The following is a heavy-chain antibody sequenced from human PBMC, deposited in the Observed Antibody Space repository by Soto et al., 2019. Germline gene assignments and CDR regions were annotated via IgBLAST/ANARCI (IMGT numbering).Heavy chain of an antibody. CDR3: ARFCGGGTCYYAFDM. D-gene: IGHD2-15*01. V-gene: IGHV3-23*01. CDR2: ITLSGGST. Sequence: DVQLLESGGGLVQPGGSLRLSCAASGLTFNTYPMSWVRQAPGKGLEWVSAITLSGGSTYFADSVKGRFTISRDNSKITLYLQMSSLRAEDTAVYYFARFCGGGTCYYAFDMWGQGKMVTVSS. CDR1: GLTFNTYP. J-gene: IGHJ3*02.